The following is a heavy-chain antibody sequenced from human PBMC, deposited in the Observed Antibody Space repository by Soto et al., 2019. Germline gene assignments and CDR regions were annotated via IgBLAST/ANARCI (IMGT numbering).Heavy chain of an antibody. J-gene: IGHJ6*02. CDR2: ISSSGSTI. V-gene: IGHV3-48*03. D-gene: IGHD3-10*01. CDR3: ARDPVTMVRGVQYYYYGMDV. Sequence: GGSLRLSCAASGFTFSSYEMNWVRQAPGKGLEWVSYISSSGSTIYYADSVKGRFTISRDNAKNSLYLQMNSLRAEDTAVYYCARDPVTMVRGVQYYYYGMDVWGQGTTVTVYS. CDR1: GFTFSSYE.